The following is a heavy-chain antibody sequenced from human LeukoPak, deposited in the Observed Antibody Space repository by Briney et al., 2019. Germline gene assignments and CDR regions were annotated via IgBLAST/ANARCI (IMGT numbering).Heavy chain of an antibody. CDR1: GGSISSYY. Sequence: SSETLSLTCTVSGGSISSYYWSWIRQPAGKGLEWIGRIYTSGSTNYNPSLKSRVTMSVDTSKNQFSLKLSSVTAVDTAVYYCARLRQQLVPGRYFDLWGRGTLVTVSS. CDR3: ARLRQQLVPGRYFDL. CDR2: IYTSGST. J-gene: IGHJ2*01. V-gene: IGHV4-4*07. D-gene: IGHD6-13*01.